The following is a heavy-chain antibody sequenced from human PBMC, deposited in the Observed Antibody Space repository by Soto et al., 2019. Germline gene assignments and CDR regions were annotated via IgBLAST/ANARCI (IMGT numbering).Heavy chain of an antibody. CDR2: ISNGGDSI. Sequence: GGSLRLSCAVSGFTFSYHYMIWIRQAPGKGLEWVSYISNGGDSIYYADSVKGRFTISRDNAKNSLYLQMNSLRADDTAVYYCARGWRSPTYWGQGTLVTVSS. V-gene: IGHV3-11*01. CDR1: GFTFSYHY. CDR3: ARGWRSPTY. J-gene: IGHJ4*02. D-gene: IGHD3-22*01.